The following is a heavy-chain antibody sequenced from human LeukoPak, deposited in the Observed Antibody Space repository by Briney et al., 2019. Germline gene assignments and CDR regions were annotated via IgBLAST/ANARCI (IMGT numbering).Heavy chain of an antibody. CDR3: AKRHSSDWFYFEC. CDR2: ISGSGGST. D-gene: IGHD6-19*01. Sequence: GGSLRLSCAASGFTFSSYAMSWVRQAPGKGLEWVSAISGSGGSTYYADSVRGRFTISRDNSKNTLFLQMNSLRAEDTAVYYCAKRHSSDWFYFECWGQGTLVTVSS. J-gene: IGHJ4*02. CDR1: GFTFSSYA. V-gene: IGHV3-23*01.